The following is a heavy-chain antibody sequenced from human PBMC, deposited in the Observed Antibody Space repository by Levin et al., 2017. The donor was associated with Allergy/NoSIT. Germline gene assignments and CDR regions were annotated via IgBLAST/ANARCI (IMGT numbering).Heavy chain of an antibody. CDR2: IWHDGSEK. CDR1: GFMFNNFG. Sequence: TGGSLRLSCAASGFMFNNFGMHWVRQAPGKGLEWVAVIWHDGSEKYYADSVKGRFTISRDNSRDTLYLQMNSLRAEDTAVYYCTRETGYSSVWSDFGSWGQGTLVTVSS. CDR3: TRETGYSSVWSDFGS. D-gene: IGHD6-13*01. V-gene: IGHV3-33*01. J-gene: IGHJ5*02.